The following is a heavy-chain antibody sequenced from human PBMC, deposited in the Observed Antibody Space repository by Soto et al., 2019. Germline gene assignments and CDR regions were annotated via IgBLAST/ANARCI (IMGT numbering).Heavy chain of an antibody. Sequence: QITLNESGPTQVKPRQTLTLTCTFSGFSLTTSGVGVGWIRQSPGKAPEWLALIYWDGDKRYSPSLKSRLTITKDTSKYQVVLTMADLDPADTATYYCAHRVLRTVFGLVTTTAIYFDFWGQGTPVAVSS. V-gene: IGHV2-5*02. CDR3: AHRVLRTVFGLVTTTAIYFDF. D-gene: IGHD3-3*01. CDR1: GFSLTTSGVG. J-gene: IGHJ4*02. CDR2: IYWDGDK.